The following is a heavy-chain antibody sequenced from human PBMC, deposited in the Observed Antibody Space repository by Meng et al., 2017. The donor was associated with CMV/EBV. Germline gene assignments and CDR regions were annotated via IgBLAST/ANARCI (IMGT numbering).Heavy chain of an antibody. V-gene: IGHV3-21*01. Sequence: GESLKISCAASGFTFSSYSMNWVRQAPGKGREWVSSISSSSSYIYYADSVKGRFTISRDNAKNSLYLQMNSLRAEDTAVYYCARAPPWDEFDYWGQGTLVTVSS. CDR3: ARAPPWDEFDY. D-gene: IGHD1-26*01. J-gene: IGHJ4*02. CDR2: ISSSSSYI. CDR1: GFTFSSYS.